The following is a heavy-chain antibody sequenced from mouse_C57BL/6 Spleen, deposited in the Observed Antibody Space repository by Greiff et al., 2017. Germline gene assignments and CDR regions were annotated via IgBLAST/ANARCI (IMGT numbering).Heavy chain of an antibody. V-gene: IGHV14-4*01. CDR3: TTGQLFAY. CDR2: IDPENGDT. D-gene: IGHD3-3*01. Sequence: VQLLQSGAELVRSGASVKLSCTASGFNIKDVYMHWVKQRPEQGLEWIGWIDPENGDTEYASKCSGKATITADTSSNTAYLQLSSLTSEDAAVYYCTTGQLFAYWGQGTLVTVSA. CDR1: GFNIKDVY. J-gene: IGHJ3*01.